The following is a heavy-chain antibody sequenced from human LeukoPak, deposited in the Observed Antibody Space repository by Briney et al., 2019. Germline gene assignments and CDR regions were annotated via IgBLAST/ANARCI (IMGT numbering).Heavy chain of an antibody. CDR1: GGSFSGYY. D-gene: IGHD6-13*01. Sequence: KSSETLSLTCAVYGGSFSGYYWSWIRQPPGKGLEWIGEIDHSGSTNYNPSLKSRVTISVDTSKNQFSLKLSSVTAADTAVYYCARTVPRRSTAAPARLDFWGQGTQVTVSS. J-gene: IGHJ4*02. V-gene: IGHV4-34*01. CDR2: IDHSGST. CDR3: ARTVPRRSTAAPARLDF.